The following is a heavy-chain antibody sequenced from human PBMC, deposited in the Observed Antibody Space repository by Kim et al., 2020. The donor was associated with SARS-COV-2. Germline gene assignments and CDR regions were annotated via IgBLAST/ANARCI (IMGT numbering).Heavy chain of an antibody. D-gene: IGHD3-3*01. CDR1: GGSISSGDYY. Sequence: SETLSLTCTVSGGSISSGDYYWSWIRQPPGRGLEWIGYIYYSGSTYYNPSLKSRVTISVDTSKNQFSLKLSSVTAADTAVYYCARTKRITIFGVVQWFYPWGQGTLVTVSS. CDR3: ARTKRITIFGVVQWFYP. V-gene: IGHV4-30-4*01. CDR2: IYYSGST. J-gene: IGHJ5*02.